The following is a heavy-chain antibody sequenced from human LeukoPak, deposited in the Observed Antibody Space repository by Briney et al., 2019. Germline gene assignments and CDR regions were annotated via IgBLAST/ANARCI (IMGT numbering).Heavy chain of an antibody. J-gene: IGHJ4*02. CDR3: AKDWTFGY. CDR1: GYTFTSYG. D-gene: IGHD3/OR15-3a*01. Sequence: GASVKVSCKASGYTFTSYGISWVRQAPGKGLEWVSAISGSGGSTYYADSVKGRFTISRDNSKNTLYLQMNSLRAEDTAVYYCAKDWTFGYWGQGTLVTVSS. CDR2: ISGSGGST. V-gene: IGHV3-23*01.